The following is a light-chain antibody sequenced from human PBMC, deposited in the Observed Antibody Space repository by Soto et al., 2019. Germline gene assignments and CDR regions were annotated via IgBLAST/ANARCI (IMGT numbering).Light chain of an antibody. CDR1: QGISSY. V-gene: IGKV1-8*01. CDR3: QQYNSYSLT. Sequence: AIRMTQSPSSFSASTGDRVTITCRASQGISSYLAWYQQKPGKAPKLLIYDASSLESGVPSRFSGSGSGTEFTLTISSLQPDDFATYYCQQYNSYSLTFGQGTKVDIK. CDR2: DAS. J-gene: IGKJ1*01.